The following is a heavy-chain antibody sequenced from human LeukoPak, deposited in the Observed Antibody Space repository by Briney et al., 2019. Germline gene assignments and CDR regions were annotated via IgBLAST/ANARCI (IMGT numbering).Heavy chain of an antibody. Sequence: SETLSLTCGVYGGPFSDHYWSWIRQPPGKGLEWIGQISHSGSTNYNPSLKSRVTISVDTSKNQFSLKLSSVTAADTAVYYCAAQYSGYVRLDYWGQGTLVTVSS. D-gene: IGHD5-12*01. V-gene: IGHV4-34*01. J-gene: IGHJ4*02. CDR2: ISHSGST. CDR1: GGPFSDHY. CDR3: AAQYSGYVRLDY.